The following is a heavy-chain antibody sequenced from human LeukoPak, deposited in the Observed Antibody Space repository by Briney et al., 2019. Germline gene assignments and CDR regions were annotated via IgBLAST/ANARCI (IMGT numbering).Heavy chain of an antibody. CDR2: ISGDGTIK. CDR3: SRSQFDY. CDR1: GFPFSSYW. J-gene: IGHJ4*02. V-gene: IGHV3-74*03. Sequence: SGGSLRLSCEPSGFPFSSYWMLWVRQVPGKGLAWVSRISGDGTIKTYADFVRGRFTISRDNTKNILYLQMNSLKVEDTATYFCSRSQFDYWGQGVLVTVSS.